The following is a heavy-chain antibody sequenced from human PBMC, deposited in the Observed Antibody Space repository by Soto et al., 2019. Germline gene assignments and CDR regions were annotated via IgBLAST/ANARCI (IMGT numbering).Heavy chain of an antibody. Sequence: SETLSLTCAVSGYSISSGYYWGWIRQPPGKGLEWIGSIYHSGSTYYNPSLKSRVTVSVDTSKNQFSLKLSSVTAADTAVYYCAKTTYYYDSSGYIVWGQGTLVTVSS. J-gene: IGHJ4*02. D-gene: IGHD3-22*01. CDR1: GYSISSGYY. V-gene: IGHV4-38-2*01. CDR3: AKTTYYYDSSGYIV. CDR2: IYHSGST.